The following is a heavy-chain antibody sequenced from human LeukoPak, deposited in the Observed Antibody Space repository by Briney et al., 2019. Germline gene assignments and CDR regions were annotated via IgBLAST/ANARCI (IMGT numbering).Heavy chain of an antibody. V-gene: IGHV3-48*03. CDR3: ARDIADYGDAFDI. Sequence: GGSLRLSCAASGXPFSSYEMNWVRQAPGKGQEWVSYIGSDGNTVYYADSLKGRFTISRDNAKNSLYLQMNSLRAEDTAIYYCARDIADYGDAFDIWGQGTMVTVSS. D-gene: IGHD4-17*01. CDR1: GXPFSSYE. CDR2: IGSDGNTV. J-gene: IGHJ3*02.